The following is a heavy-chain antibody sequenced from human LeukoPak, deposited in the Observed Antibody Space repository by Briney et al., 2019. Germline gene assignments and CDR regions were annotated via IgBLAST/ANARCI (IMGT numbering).Heavy chain of an antibody. CDR3: ARWPLTDLAFDV. D-gene: IGHD2-21*02. Sequence: PSETLSLTCTVSGVSISNYYWTWIRQPPGKGLEWIAYIYSTGSAIYNPSLRSRVTISVDTSTNQFSLKLSSVTAADTAVYFCARWPLTDLAFDVWGQGTMVTVSS. CDR1: GVSISNYY. CDR2: IYSTGSA. J-gene: IGHJ3*01. V-gene: IGHV4-59*01.